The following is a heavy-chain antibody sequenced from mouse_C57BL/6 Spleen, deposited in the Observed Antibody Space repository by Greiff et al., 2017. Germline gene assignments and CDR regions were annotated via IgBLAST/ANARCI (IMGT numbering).Heavy chain of an antibody. J-gene: IGHJ4*01. V-gene: IGHV1-52*01. CDR3: ARSGAMDY. Sequence: QVQLQQPGAELVRPGSSVKLSCKASGYTFTSYWMHWVKQRPIQGLEWIGNIDPSDSATHYNQKFKDKATLTVDKSSITAYMQLSSLTSEDSAVYYCARSGAMDYWGQGTSVTVSS. CDR2: IDPSDSAT. CDR1: GYTFTSYW.